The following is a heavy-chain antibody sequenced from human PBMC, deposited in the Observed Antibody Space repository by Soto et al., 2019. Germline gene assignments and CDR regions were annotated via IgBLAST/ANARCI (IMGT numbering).Heavy chain of an antibody. Sequence: SETLSLTCTVSGGSISSSRYYWGWIRQHPGKGLEWIGSSNDSGSTYYKPSLKSRVTIYVDTSKNQFSLKRRYVTAADTAVYYCARHTPEYFQHWGQGTLVTVSS. CDR2: SNDSGST. V-gene: IGHV4-39*01. CDR1: GGSISSSRYY. CDR3: ARHTPEYFQH. D-gene: IGHD2-15*01. J-gene: IGHJ1*01.